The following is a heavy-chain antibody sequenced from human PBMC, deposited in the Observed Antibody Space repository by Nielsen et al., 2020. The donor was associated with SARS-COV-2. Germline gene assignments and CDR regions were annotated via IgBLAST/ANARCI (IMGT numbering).Heavy chain of an antibody. D-gene: IGHD1-26*01. J-gene: IGHJ4*02. V-gene: IGHV3-15*01. CDR1: GFTFSNAW. CDR2: IKSKTDGGTT. Sequence: GESLKISCAASGFTFSNAWMSWVRQAPGKGLEWVGRIKSKTDGGTTDYAAPVKGRFTISRDDSKNTLYLQMNSLKTEDIAVYYCTTDYLFDSGSYVGVFDYWGQGTLVTVSS. CDR3: TTDYLFDSGSYVGVFDY.